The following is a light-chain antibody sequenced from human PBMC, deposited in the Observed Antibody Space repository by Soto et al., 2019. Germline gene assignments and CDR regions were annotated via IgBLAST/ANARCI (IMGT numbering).Light chain of an antibody. V-gene: IGKV3-15*01. J-gene: IGKJ1*01. Sequence: EVLMTQSPAPLSVSPGERTTLSCRSSQSVGNNLAWYQQKPGQAPRLLIYGAYTRATGIPARFSGSGSGTDFTLTISSLQSEDLAVYYCQHYNYWPPKTFGQGTKV. CDR1: QSVGNN. CDR3: QHYNYWPPKT. CDR2: GAY.